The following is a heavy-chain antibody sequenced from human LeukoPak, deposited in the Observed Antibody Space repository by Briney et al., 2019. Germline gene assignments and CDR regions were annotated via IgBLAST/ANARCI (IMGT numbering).Heavy chain of an antibody. V-gene: IGHV3-53*01. CDR2: IYSRGST. J-gene: IGHJ4*02. Sequence: PGGSLRLSCAASGFTDYMTWVRQAPGKGLEWVSVIYSRGSTYYAASVKGRFSVSRDNSKNTVYLQMNSLRAEDTAVYYCAGVSFSSGWYRDYWGQGTLVTVSS. CDR1: GFTDY. D-gene: IGHD6-19*01. CDR3: AGVSFSSGWYRDY.